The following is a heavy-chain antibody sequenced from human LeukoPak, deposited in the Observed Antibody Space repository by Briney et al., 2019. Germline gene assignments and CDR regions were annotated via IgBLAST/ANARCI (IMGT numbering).Heavy chain of an antibody. Sequence: SETLSLTCTVSGGSISSNSYYWGWIRQPPGKGLEWIGSIFYSGSTYCNPSLKSRVTISLDTSKNQFSLKLSSVTAADTAVYYCARWFRAYSSSSGERGYWYFDLWGRGTLVTVSS. CDR1: GGSISSNSYY. CDR3: ARWFRAYSSSSGERGYWYFDL. D-gene: IGHD6-6*01. CDR2: IFYSGST. J-gene: IGHJ2*01. V-gene: IGHV4-39*07.